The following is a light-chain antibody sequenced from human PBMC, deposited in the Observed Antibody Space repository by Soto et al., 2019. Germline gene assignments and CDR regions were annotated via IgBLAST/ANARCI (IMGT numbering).Light chain of an antibody. CDR3: QQSYSPLT. V-gene: IGKV1-39*01. CDR1: QTISDD. CDR2: AAS. J-gene: IGKJ3*01. Sequence: IQMTRSPSSLSASVLDRVTITCRTGQTISDDLKWYQHKPGKAPKLLVSAASILQSVAPSRLSVSASATDFLLTSSRLQHEDSANYCRQQSYSPLTFGHGTKVDIK.